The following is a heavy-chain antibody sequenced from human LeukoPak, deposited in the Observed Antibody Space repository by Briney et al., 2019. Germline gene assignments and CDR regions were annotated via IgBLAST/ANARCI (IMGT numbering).Heavy chain of an antibody. V-gene: IGHV4-4*07. J-gene: IGHJ3*02. CDR1: GGSISSYS. CDR2: IYSSGST. CDR3: ARGIYGSGLAAFDI. D-gene: IGHD3-10*01. Sequence: PSETLSLTCTVSGGSISSYSWNWIRQPAGKGLEWIGHIYSSGSTNYNPSLKSRVTMSVDTSKNQFSLRLSSVTAADTAVYYCARGIYGSGLAAFDIWGQGTMVIVPS.